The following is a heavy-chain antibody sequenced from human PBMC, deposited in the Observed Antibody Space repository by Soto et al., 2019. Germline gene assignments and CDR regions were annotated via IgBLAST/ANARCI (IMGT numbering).Heavy chain of an antibody. Sequence: GGSLRLSCAASGFTFSSYSMNWVRQAPGKGLEWVSYISSSSSTIYYADSVKGRFTISRDNAKNSLYLQMNSLRDEDTAVYYCARDPLLGAVAGTHYFDYWGQGTLVTVSS. CDR2: ISSSSSTI. CDR3: ARDPLLGAVAGTHYFDY. V-gene: IGHV3-48*02. J-gene: IGHJ4*02. D-gene: IGHD6-19*01. CDR1: GFTFSSYS.